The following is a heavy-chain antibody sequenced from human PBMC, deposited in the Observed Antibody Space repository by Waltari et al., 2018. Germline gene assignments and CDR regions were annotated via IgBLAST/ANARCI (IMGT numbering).Heavy chain of an antibody. J-gene: IGHJ4*01. D-gene: IGHD5-12*01. V-gene: IGHV3-30*02. Sequence: QVFLVESGGGVVQPGDSLRLSCVSSGFNFNIYGMHWVRQAPGKGVEWGAFTRFDGINNHYADSLKGRFTISRDNIKNTLYLQMNSLRGEDSAMYYCAREDIVSETQWRGNQYRGNSGYDLWGQGTQVSVSS. CDR2: TRFDGINN. CDR3: AREDIVSETQWRGNQYRGNSGYDL. CDR1: GFNFNIYG.